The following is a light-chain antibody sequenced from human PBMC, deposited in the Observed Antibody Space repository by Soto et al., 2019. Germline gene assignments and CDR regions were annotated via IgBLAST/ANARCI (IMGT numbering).Light chain of an antibody. V-gene: IGLV2-14*01. J-gene: IGLJ2*01. CDR2: EVS. CDR1: SSDVGGYNY. Sequence: QSALTQPASVSGSPGQSITMSCTGTSSDVGGYNYVSWYQQHPGKAPKLMIYEVSNRPSGVSNRFSGSKSGNTASLTISGLQAEDEADYYCSSYTSSSLLFGGGTKLTVL. CDR3: SSYTSSSLL.